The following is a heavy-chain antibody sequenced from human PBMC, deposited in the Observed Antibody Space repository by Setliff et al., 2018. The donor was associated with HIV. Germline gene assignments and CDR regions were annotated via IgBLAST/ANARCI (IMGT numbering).Heavy chain of an antibody. CDR2: IYYSGST. CDR1: GASINSGGYY. V-gene: IGHV4-31*03. J-gene: IGHJ5*02. D-gene: IGHD6-13*01. Sequence: PSETLSLTCTVSGASINSGGYYWSWIRQLPGKGLEWLGYIYYSGSTYYNSSLKSRLTISVETSRNQFSLKLNSVTASDTAAYYCARGTRSSLNWFDPWGQGTLVTVSS. CDR3: ARGTRSSLNWFDP.